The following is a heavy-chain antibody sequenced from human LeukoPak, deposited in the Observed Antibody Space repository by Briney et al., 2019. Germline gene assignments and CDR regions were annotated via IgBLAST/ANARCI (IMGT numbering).Heavy chain of an antibody. V-gene: IGHV4-34*01. Sequence: SETLSLTCTVSGGSISSHYWSWIRQPPGKGLEWIGEINHSGSTNYNPSLKSRVTISVDTSKNQFSLKLSSVTAADTAVYYCAREIRGYRVRRGFDPWGQGTLVTVSS. D-gene: IGHD5-18*01. CDR3: AREIRGYRVRRGFDP. CDR1: GGSISSHY. J-gene: IGHJ5*02. CDR2: INHSGST.